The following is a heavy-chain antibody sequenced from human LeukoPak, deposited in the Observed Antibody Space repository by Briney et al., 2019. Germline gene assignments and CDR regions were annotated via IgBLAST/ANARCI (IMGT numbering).Heavy chain of an antibody. Sequence: SETLSLTCTVSGGSISSGSYYWSWIRQPAGKGLEWIGRIYTSGSTNYNPSLKSRATISVATSKNQLSLKMSSVTAADTAVYYCARVTPLGRFGEYDRGCDYWGQGTLVTVSS. J-gene: IGHJ4*02. V-gene: IGHV4-61*02. D-gene: IGHD3-10*01. CDR1: GGSISSGSYY. CDR3: ARVTPLGRFGEYDRGCDY. CDR2: IYTSGST.